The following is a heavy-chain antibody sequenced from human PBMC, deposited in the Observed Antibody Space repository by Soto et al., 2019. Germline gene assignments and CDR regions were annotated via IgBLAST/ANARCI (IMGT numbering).Heavy chain of an antibody. D-gene: IGHD4-4*01. V-gene: IGHV3-23*01. Sequence: EVQLLESGGGLVQPGGSLRLSCAASGFTFTNYAMTWVRQAPGKGLEWVSISSGSGSGGSTNYADSVKGRFTISRDNSKNTLYRQMNSLRLEDTAVYYCAKDRDDYRNYVFDYWGQGTLVTVSS. CDR3: AKDRDDYRNYVFDY. J-gene: IGHJ4*02. CDR1: GFTFTNYA. CDR2: SSGSGSGGST.